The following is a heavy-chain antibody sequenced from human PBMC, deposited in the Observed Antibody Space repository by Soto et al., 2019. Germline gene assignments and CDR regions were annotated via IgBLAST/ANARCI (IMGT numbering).Heavy chain of an antibody. CDR1: GFTVSSNY. D-gene: IGHD2-15*01. CDR3: ARDQGWYAN. CDR2: IYSGGST. Sequence: EVQLVESGGGLIQPGGSLRLSCAASGFTVSSNYMSWVRQAPGKGLEWVSVIYSGGSTYYAVSVKGRFTISRDKSTNTVYLEMDSLRAEDTAVYYWARDQGWYANWGQGTLVTVSS. J-gene: IGHJ4*02. V-gene: IGHV3-53*01.